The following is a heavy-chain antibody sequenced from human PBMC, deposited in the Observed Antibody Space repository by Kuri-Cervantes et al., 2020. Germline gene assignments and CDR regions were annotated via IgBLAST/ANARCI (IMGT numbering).Heavy chain of an antibody. CDR2: ISYDGSNK. V-gene: IGHV3-30-3*01. D-gene: IGHD6-13*01. Sequence: GGSLRLSCAASGFTFSSYAMHWVRQAPGKGLEWVAVISYDGSNKYYVDSVKGRFTISRDNSKNTLYLQMNSLRAEDTAVYYCARSIMGAGGTGAFNMWGQGTMVTVSS. J-gene: IGHJ3*02. CDR3: ARSIMGAGGTGAFNM. CDR1: GFTFSSYA.